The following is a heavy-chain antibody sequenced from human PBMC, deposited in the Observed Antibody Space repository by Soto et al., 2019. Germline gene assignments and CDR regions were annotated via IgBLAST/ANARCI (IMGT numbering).Heavy chain of an antibody. Sequence: EVQLVESGGGLVQPGGSLRLSCAASGFTFSSYDMHWVRQATGKGLEWVSAIGTAGDTYYPGSVKGRFTISRENAKNSLYLQMNSLRDGDTAVYYCARDRYTVTSRNYWYFDLWGRGTLVTVSS. J-gene: IGHJ2*01. V-gene: IGHV3-13*01. D-gene: IGHD4-17*01. CDR2: IGTAGDT. CDR3: ARDRYTVTSRNYWYFDL. CDR1: GFTFSSYD.